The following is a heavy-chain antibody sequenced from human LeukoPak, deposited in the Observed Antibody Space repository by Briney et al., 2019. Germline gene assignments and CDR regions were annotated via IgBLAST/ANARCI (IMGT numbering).Heavy chain of an antibody. J-gene: IGHJ4*02. Sequence: GGSLRLSCAASGFTVSSNYMSWVRQAPGKGLEWVSVIYSGGSTYYADSVKGRFTISRDNSKNTLYLQMNSLRAEDTAVYYCTTHVIQRPEFDYWGQGTLVTASS. CDR3: TTHVIQRPEFDY. CDR1: GFTVSSNY. CDR2: IYSGGST. D-gene: IGHD1-1*01. V-gene: IGHV3-53*01.